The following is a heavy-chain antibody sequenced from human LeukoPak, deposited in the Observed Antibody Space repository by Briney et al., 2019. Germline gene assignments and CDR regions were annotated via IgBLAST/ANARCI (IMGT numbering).Heavy chain of an antibody. J-gene: IGHJ5*02. D-gene: IGHD3-10*01. V-gene: IGHV3-20*04. CDR3: ARGHYYGSGSYYNAWFDP. CDR1: GFTFDEYG. Sequence: PGGSLRLSCAASGFTFDEYGMSWVRQAPGKGLEWVSGINWNGGSTGYADSVKGRFTISRDNAKNSLYLQMNSLRAEDTALYYCARGHYYGSGSYYNAWFDPWGQGTLVTVSS. CDR2: INWNGGST.